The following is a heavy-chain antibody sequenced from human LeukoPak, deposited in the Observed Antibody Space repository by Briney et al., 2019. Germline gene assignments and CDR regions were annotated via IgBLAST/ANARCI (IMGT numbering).Heavy chain of an antibody. Sequence: GGSLRLSCAASGSTFSSYAMSWVRQAPGTAREWVSAISGSGSTTYYADSVKGRFIISRDNSKNTLYLQMNSMRAEDTAAYYCAKDGYDYYYYYMDVWGRGTAVTVSS. CDR1: GSTFSSYA. CDR3: AKDGYDYYYYYMDV. D-gene: IGHD1-1*01. CDR2: ISGSGSTT. V-gene: IGHV3-23*01. J-gene: IGHJ6*03.